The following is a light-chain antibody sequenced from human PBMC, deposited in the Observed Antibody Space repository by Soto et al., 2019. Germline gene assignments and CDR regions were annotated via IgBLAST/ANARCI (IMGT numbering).Light chain of an antibody. Sequence: EMVLTQSPGTLSLSPGERATLSGSASHTISSCYLAWYQQKPGQAPRLLMYGSSRRATGIPDRVSGSGSGTDFTLTNTSLEPEDFAVYYCQQYVTSSPSTFGQGTKVEIK. J-gene: IGKJ1*01. CDR1: HTISSCY. V-gene: IGKV3-20*01. CDR3: QQYVTSSPST. CDR2: GSS.